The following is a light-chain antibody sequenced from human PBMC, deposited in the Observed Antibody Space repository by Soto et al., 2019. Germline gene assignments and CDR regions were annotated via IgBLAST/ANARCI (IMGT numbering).Light chain of an antibody. Sequence: EVVLTQSPGTLSLSPGERATLSCRASQTVGSSYLAWYQHKPGQAPRLLIYGASSRATGTPDRFSGSGSGTDFTLTISRLEPEDFGVYYCQHYGTSPSMFGQGTKVEIK. V-gene: IGKV3-20*01. CDR1: QTVGSSY. CDR2: GAS. J-gene: IGKJ1*01. CDR3: QHYGTSPSM.